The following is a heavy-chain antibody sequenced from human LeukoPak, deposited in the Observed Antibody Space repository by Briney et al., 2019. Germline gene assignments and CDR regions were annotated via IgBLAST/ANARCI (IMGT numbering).Heavy chain of an antibody. D-gene: IGHD3-10*01. CDR3: ARGGNLLWFGELIW. CDR1: GYTFTSYA. V-gene: IGHV7-4-1*02. Sequence: ASVKVSCKASGYTFTSYAMNWVRQAPGQGLEWMGWINTNTGNPTYAQGFTGRFVFSLDTSVSTAYLQISSLKAEDTAVYYCARGGNLLWFGELIWWGQGTLVTVSS. CDR2: INTNTGNP. J-gene: IGHJ4*02.